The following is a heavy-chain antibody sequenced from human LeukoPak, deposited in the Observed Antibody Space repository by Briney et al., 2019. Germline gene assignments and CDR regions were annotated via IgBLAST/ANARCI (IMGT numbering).Heavy chain of an antibody. CDR2: ISSSSSTI. J-gene: IGHJ4*02. CDR1: GFTFSSYS. Sequence: PGGSLRLSCAASGFTFSSYSMNWVRQAPGKGLEWVSYISSSSSTIYYADSVKGRFTISRDNAKNSLFLQMNSLRVEDTAVYFCARDKRVGATLLDYWGQGTLVTVSS. V-gene: IGHV3-48*04. D-gene: IGHD1-26*01. CDR3: ARDKRVGATLLDY.